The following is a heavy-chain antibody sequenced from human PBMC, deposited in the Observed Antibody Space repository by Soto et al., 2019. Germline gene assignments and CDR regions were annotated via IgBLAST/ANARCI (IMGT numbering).Heavy chain of an antibody. CDR3: ATVLAGAFYI. Sequence: QVQLVQSGAEVKKPGASVKVSCKVSGYTLSELAIHWVRQAPGKGPEWMGSFDPEDGERFYAQSFQGRITMTDDTSIHMSYMEVTMLRSEDTAVYFCATVLAGAFYIWGQGTMVTVSS. J-gene: IGHJ3*02. D-gene: IGHD3-3*02. CDR2: FDPEDGER. CDR1: GYTLSELA. V-gene: IGHV1-24*01.